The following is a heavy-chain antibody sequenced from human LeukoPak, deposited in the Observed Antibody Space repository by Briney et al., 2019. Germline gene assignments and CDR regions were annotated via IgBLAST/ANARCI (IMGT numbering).Heavy chain of an antibody. Sequence: GRSLRLSCAASGFTFSSYAMHWVRQAPGKGLEWVAVVSYDGSNKYYADSVKGRFTISRDNSKNTLYLQMNSLRAEDAAVYYCAAIGDRRTGELYRIDYWGQGTLVTVSS. CDR1: GFTFSSYA. J-gene: IGHJ4*02. D-gene: IGHD7-27*01. V-gene: IGHV3-30-3*01. CDR2: VSYDGSNK. CDR3: AAIGDRRTGELYRIDY.